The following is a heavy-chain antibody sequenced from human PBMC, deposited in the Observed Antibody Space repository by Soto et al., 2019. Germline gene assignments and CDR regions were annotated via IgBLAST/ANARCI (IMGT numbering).Heavy chain of an antibody. CDR1: GGTFSSYA. V-gene: IGHV1-69*13. CDR3: ARDGEYCGGDCYFDY. Sequence: SVKVSCKASGGTFSSYAISWVRQAPGQGLEWMGGIIPIFGTANYAQKFQGRVTITADESTSTAYMELSSLRSEDTAVYYCARDGEYCGGDCYFDYWGQGTLVTVS. J-gene: IGHJ4*02. D-gene: IGHD2-21*02. CDR2: IIPIFGTA.